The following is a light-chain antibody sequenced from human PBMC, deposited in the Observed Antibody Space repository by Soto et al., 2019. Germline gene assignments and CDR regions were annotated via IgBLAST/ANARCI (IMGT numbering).Light chain of an antibody. J-gene: IGLJ1*01. V-gene: IGLV2-14*01. CDR3: SSYTSSRTTA. CDR2: DVS. Sequence: QAAVTQASSVSGSRGRSMTISCTGTSSDGGGYNYVSWYQKHPGKAPKLMIYDVSNRPSGVSNRFSGSKSGNTAYLTISGLQDEDEADYYCSSYTSSRTTALGTGTKVTVL. CDR1: SSDGGGYNY.